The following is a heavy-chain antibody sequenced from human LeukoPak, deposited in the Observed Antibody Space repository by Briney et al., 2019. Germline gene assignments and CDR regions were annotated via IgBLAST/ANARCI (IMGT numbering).Heavy chain of an antibody. CDR2: VTSTSTYI. CDR1: GFTFSTYS. Sequence: GGSLRLSCAASGFTFSTYSMNWVRQAPGKGLEWVSSVTSTSTYIYYADSVEGRFTISRDNAKHSLYLQMNSLRAEDTAVYYCARVRYSSSSQGDYWGQGTLVTVSS. D-gene: IGHD6-6*01. CDR3: ARVRYSSSSQGDY. J-gene: IGHJ4*02. V-gene: IGHV3-21*01.